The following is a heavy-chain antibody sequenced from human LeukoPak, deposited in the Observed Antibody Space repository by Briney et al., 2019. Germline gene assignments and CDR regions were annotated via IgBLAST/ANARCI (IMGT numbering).Heavy chain of an antibody. CDR3: ARVPAGVIGMKDAFDI. D-gene: IGHD3-16*02. CDR1: GFTFDEYG. Sequence: GGSLRLSRAASGFTFDEYGMSWVRQAPGKGLEWVSGINWNGGTTGYADSVKGRFTISRHNAKNSLYLQMNSLRAEDTAVYYCARVPAGVIGMKDAFDIWGQGTMVTVSS. V-gene: IGHV3-20*04. J-gene: IGHJ3*02. CDR2: INWNGGTT.